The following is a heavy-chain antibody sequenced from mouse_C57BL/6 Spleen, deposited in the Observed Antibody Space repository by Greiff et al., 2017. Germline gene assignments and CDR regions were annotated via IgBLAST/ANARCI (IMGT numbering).Heavy chain of an antibody. CDR2: IDPSDSYT. V-gene: IGHV1-69*01. D-gene: IGHD2-4*01. CDR3: ARRRRDYDVDY. Sequence: QVQLQQPGAELVMPGASVKLSCKASGYTFTSYWMHWVKQWPGQGLEWIGEIDPSDSYTNYNQKFKGKSTLTGDKSSSTAYMQRSSLTSEDTAVYYCARRRRDYDVDYWGQGTTLTVSS. CDR1: GYTFTSYW. J-gene: IGHJ2*01.